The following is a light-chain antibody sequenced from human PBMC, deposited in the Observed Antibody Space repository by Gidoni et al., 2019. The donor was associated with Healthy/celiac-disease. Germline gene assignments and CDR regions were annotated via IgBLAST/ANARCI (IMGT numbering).Light chain of an antibody. CDR3: QQLNSYPRYT. J-gene: IGKJ2*01. CDR1: QGISSY. V-gene: IGKV1-9*01. Sequence: DIQFTQSPSFLSASVGDRVTITCRASQGISSYLAWYQQKPGKAPKLLIYAASTLQSGVPSRFSGSGSGTEFTLTISSLQPEDFATYYCQQLNSYPRYTFGQGTKLEIK. CDR2: AAS.